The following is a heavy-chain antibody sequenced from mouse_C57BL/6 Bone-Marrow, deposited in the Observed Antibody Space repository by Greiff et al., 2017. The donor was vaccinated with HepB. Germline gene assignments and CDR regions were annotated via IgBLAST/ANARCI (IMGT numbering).Heavy chain of an antibody. J-gene: IGHJ3*01. D-gene: IGHD1-1*01. Sequence: SGPELVKPGASVKISCKASGYTFTDYYINWVKQRPGQGLEWIGWIFPGSGSTYYNEKFKGKATLTVDKSSSTAYMLLSSLTSEDSAVYFCAAHYYGSSPFAYWGQGTLVTVSA. CDR2: IFPGSGST. V-gene: IGHV1-75*01. CDR3: AAHYYGSSPFAY. CDR1: GYTFTDYY.